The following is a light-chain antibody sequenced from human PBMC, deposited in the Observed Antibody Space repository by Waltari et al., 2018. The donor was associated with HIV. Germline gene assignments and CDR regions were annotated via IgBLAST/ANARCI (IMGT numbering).Light chain of an antibody. CDR1: QSLVYTDGNTY. V-gene: IGKV2-30*01. CDR3: MEGTYWPYI. Sequence: VVMTQSPLSLPVTLGQPASISCRSSQSLVYTDGNTYLSWFQQRPGQSPRRLIYKVSNRDSGVPDRFSGSGSGTDFTLKISRVKAEDVGVYFCMEGTYWPYIFGQGTKLEI. CDR2: KVS. J-gene: IGKJ2*01.